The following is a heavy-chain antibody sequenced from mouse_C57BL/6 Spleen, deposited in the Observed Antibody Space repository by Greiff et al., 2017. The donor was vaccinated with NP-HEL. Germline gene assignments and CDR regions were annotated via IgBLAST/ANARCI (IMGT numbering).Heavy chain of an antibody. V-gene: IGHV5-9*01. Sequence: EVKVEESGGGLVKPGGSLKLSCAASGFTFSSYTMSWVRQTPEKRLEWVATISGGGGNTYYPDSVKGRFTISRDNAKNTLYLQMSSLRSEDTALYYCARHAKSDGAWFAYWGQGTLVTVSA. J-gene: IGHJ3*01. CDR1: GFTFSSYT. CDR2: ISGGGGNT. CDR3: ARHAKSDGAWFAY.